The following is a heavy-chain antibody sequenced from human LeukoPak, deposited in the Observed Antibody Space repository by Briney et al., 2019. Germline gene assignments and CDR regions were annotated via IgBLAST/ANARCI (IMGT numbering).Heavy chain of an antibody. CDR1: GGSFSGYY. CDR2: INHSGST. J-gene: IGHJ5*02. CDR3: ARGHAAARFFDP. D-gene: IGHD6-13*01. V-gene: IGHV4-34*01. Sequence: SETLSLTCAVYGGSFSGYYWSWIRQPPGKGLEWIGEINHSGSTNYNPSLKSRVTISVDTSKNQFSLKLSSVTAADTAVYYCARGHAAARFFDPWGQGTLVTVSS.